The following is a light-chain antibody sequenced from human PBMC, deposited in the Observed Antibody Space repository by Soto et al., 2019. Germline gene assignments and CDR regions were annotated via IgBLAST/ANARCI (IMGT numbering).Light chain of an antibody. Sequence: QSALTQPASVSGSPGQSITVSCTGSSSDIGRYNFVSWYQHHPGKAPRLIIYEVTKRPSGVPDRFSGSKSDSTASLTVSGLQAEDEAVYYCSSYTGSTNLVVFGGGTKLTVL. CDR3: SSYTGSTNLVV. J-gene: IGLJ2*01. CDR2: EVT. CDR1: SSDIGRYNF. V-gene: IGLV2-8*01.